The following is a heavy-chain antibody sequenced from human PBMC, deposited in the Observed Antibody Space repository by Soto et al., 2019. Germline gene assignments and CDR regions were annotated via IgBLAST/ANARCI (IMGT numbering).Heavy chain of an antibody. CDR1: GYTFIGYY. CDR2: INPNSGAT. CDR3: ERDLVYTIGDFDL. J-gene: IGHJ4*02. Sequence: GASVKVSCKTSGYTFIGYYIHWVRQAPGQGLEWMGWINPNSGATNYAQKFQGRVSMTRDTSITTAYMELSRLRSDDTAVYYCERDLVYTIGDFDLWGQGTPVTVSS. D-gene: IGHD5-12*01. V-gene: IGHV1-2*02.